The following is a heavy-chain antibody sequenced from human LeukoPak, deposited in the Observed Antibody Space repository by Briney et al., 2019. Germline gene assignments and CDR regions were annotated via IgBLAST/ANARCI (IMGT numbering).Heavy chain of an antibody. D-gene: IGHD2-2*01. V-gene: IGHV4-4*07. CDR3: ARSDIVVVGYYYMDV. J-gene: IGHJ6*03. CDR2: IYTSGST. Sequence: PSETLSLTCTVSGGSISSYYWSWIRQPAGKGLEWIGRIYTSGSTNYNPSLKSRVTMSVDTSKNQFSLKLSSVTAADTAVYYCARSDIVVVGYYYMDVWGKGTTVTVSS. CDR1: GGSISSYY.